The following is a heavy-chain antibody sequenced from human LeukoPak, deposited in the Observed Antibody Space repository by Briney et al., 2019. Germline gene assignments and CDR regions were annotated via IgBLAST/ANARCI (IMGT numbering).Heavy chain of an antibody. CDR2: IKQDGSEK. J-gene: IGHJ4*02. V-gene: IGHV3-7*01. CDR1: GFTFSSYW. CDR3: ARDHYLVGSTTL. D-gene: IGHD1-26*01. Sequence: GGTLTLSCAASGFTFSSYWMSWVRQAPGKGLEWVANIKQDGSEKYHVDSVKGRFTISRDNAKNSLYLQMISLRAEDTAVYYCARDHYLVGSTTLWGQGTLVTVSS.